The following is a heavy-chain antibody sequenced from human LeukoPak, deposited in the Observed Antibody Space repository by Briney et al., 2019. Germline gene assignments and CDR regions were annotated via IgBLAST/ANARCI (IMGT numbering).Heavy chain of an antibody. D-gene: IGHD3-3*01. J-gene: IGHJ4*02. V-gene: IGHV1-69*13. Sequence: SVKVSCKASGGTFSSYAISWVRQAPGQGLEWMGGIIPIFGTANYAQKSQGRVTITADESTSTAYMELSSLRSEDTAVYYCARVPYYDFWSGYQAPYYFDYWGQGTLVTVSS. CDR2: IIPIFGTA. CDR1: GGTFSSYA. CDR3: ARVPYYDFWSGYQAPYYFDY.